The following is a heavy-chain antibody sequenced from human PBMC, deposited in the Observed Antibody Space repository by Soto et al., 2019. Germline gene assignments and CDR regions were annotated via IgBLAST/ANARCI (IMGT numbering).Heavy chain of an antibody. CDR3: ARVNWNDVPFGFDY. V-gene: IGHV1-46*01. Sequence: AAVKVSCKASGYTFTSYFMHWVRQAPGQGLEWMGRINPTDGSTIYAQKFQGRITMTRDTSTSTVYMELSSLRSEDTAVYYCARVNWNDVPFGFDYWGQGTVVTVYS. CDR1: GYTFTSYF. J-gene: IGHJ4*02. CDR2: INPTDGST. D-gene: IGHD1-1*01.